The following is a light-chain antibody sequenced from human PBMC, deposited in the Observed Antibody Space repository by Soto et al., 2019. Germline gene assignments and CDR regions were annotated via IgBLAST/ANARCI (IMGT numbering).Light chain of an antibody. CDR2: GAS. Sequence: EIVMTQSPATLSVSPGERPTLSCRASQSISNNLAWYQHKPGQAPRLLIYGASTRATGIPARFSGSGSGTEFTLTISSLQSEDFAVYYCHQRSNWPPTFGGGTKVEIK. V-gene: IGKV3-15*01. CDR3: HQRSNWPPT. CDR1: QSISNN. J-gene: IGKJ4*01.